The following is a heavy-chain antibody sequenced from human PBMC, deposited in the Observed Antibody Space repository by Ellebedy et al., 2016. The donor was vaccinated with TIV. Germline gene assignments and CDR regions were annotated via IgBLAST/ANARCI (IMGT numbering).Heavy chain of an antibody. CDR2: INSDGSST. D-gene: IGHD1-26*01. V-gene: IGHV3-74*01. Sequence: GESLKISCAASGFSFRSSWMHWIRQAPEKGLVWVAQINSDGSSTSYADSMKGRFTISRDNAENTLYLQMNSLTVADTAVYYCATGGNYYNGDWGRGTLVTVSS. CDR3: ATGGNYYNGD. CDR1: GFSFRSSW. J-gene: IGHJ4*02.